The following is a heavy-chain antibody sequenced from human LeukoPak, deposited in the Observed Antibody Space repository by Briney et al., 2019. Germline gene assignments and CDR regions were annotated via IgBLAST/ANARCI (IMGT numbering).Heavy chain of an antibody. J-gene: IGHJ4*02. CDR3: SRGGNHDLDY. CDR1: GFTFSRYW. D-gene: IGHD1-26*01. Sequence: GRSLRLSCAASGFTFSRYWMSWVRQAPGKGLECVANIKEDGSEKYYVDSVKGRFTISRDNAKNSLYLQMNSLRVEDTAIYYCSRGGNHDLDYWGQGTLVTVSS. CDR2: IKEDGSEK. V-gene: IGHV3-7*01.